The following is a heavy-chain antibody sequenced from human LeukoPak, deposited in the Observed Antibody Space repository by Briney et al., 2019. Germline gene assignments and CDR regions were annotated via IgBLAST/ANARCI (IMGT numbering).Heavy chain of an antibody. CDR1: GYTFTNND. Sequence: ASVKVSCKAYGYTFTNNDINWIRQATGQGLEWMGWINPNSGNRGHTQKFQGRVTLTMNTSTSTAYMDLTSLTSEDTAVYYCARGPPGEDHYYLDVWAKGTTVTVCS. V-gene: IGHV1-8*02. D-gene: IGHD7-27*01. CDR2: INPNSGNR. CDR3: ARGPPGEDHYYLDV. J-gene: IGHJ6*03.